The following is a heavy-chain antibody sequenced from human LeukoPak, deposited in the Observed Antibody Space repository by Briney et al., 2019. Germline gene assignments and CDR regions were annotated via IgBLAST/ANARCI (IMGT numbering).Heavy chain of an antibody. CDR1: GGTFSSYA. V-gene: IGHV1-69*04. Sequence: ASVKVSCKASGGTFSSYAISWVRQAPGQGLEWMGRIIPIFGIANYAQKFQGRVTITADKSTSTAYMELSSLRSEDTAVYYCARDAPDFGDQFGLNDYWGQGTLVPVSS. CDR2: IIPIFGIA. CDR3: ARDAPDFGDQFGLNDY. J-gene: IGHJ4*02. D-gene: IGHD4-17*01.